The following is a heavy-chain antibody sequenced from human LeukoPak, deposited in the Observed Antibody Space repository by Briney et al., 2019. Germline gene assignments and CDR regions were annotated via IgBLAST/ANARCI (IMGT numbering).Heavy chain of an antibody. CDR1: GFTFSNYC. CDR3: ARGSPYYYDSSGPFDY. CDR2: INSDGSTT. D-gene: IGHD3-22*01. V-gene: IGHV3-74*01. Sequence: GGSLRLSCAASGFTFSNYCMHWVRQAPGKGLVWVSRINSDGSTTSYADSVKGRFTISRDNSKNTLYLQMNSLRAEDTAVYYCARGSPYYYDSSGPFDYWGQGTLVTVSS. J-gene: IGHJ4*02.